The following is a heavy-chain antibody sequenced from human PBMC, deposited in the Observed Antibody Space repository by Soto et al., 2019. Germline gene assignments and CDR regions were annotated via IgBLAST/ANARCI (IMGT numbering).Heavy chain of an antibody. J-gene: IGHJ4*02. CDR3: ARQSFDTSGSLDS. CDR2: INPSGGNT. Sequence: ASVKVSCKASGYRFTSHYIHWARQAPGQGLEWMGIINPSGGNTIYTQNFQGRVTMTWDTSTTTLYMALTSLSSDDTAVYFCARQSFDTSGSLDSWGQGTLVTVSS. V-gene: IGHV1-46*01. CDR1: GYRFTSHY. D-gene: IGHD3-22*01.